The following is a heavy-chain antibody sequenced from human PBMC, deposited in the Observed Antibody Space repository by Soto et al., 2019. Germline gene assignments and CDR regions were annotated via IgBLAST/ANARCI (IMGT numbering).Heavy chain of an antibody. CDR1: GFTFDDYA. Sequence: EVQLGESGGGLVQPGRSLRLSCAASGFTFDDYAMHWVRQPPEKGLEWVSGITWNSGIIGYADSVKGRFTISRDNAKNSLYLQMNSLRPEDTALYYCAKDQGYSTSYYGYVDLWGRGTLVTVSS. CDR3: AKDQGYSTSYYGYVDL. V-gene: IGHV3-9*01. CDR2: ITWNSGII. J-gene: IGHJ2*01. D-gene: IGHD6-13*01.